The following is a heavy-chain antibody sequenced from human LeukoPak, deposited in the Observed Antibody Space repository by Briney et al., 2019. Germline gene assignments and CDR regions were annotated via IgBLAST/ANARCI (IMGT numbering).Heavy chain of an antibody. V-gene: IGHV1-18*01. D-gene: IGHD6-19*01. Sequence: GASVKVSCKASGYTFTSYGISWVRQAPGQGLEWMGWISAYNGNTNYAQKLQGRVTMTTDTSTSTAYMELRSLRSDGTAVYYCARASGRQWLGPPYNWFDPWGQGTLVTVSS. CDR3: ARASGRQWLGPPYNWFDP. CDR2: ISAYNGNT. J-gene: IGHJ5*02. CDR1: GYTFTSYG.